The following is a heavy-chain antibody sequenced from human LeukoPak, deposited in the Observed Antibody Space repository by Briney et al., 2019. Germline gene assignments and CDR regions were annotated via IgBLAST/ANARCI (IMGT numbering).Heavy chain of an antibody. J-gene: IGHJ6*02. CDR1: GFTFRSYT. D-gene: IGHD2-2*01. CDR3: ARDLSYCTITSCSYYYYGMDV. CDR2: ISGGGTTT. V-gene: IGHV3-21*01. Sequence: PGGSLRLSCTASGFTFRSYTMNWVRQAPGKGLEWVSTISGGGTTTYYAESVKGRFTISRDNAKNSLYLQMNSLRAEDTAVYHCARDLSYCTITSCSYYYYGMDVWGQGTTVTVSS.